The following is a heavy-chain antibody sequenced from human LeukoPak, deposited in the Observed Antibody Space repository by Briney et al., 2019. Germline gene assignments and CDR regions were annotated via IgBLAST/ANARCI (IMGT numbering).Heavy chain of an antibody. CDR1: GYTFTGYY. D-gene: IGHD2-15*01. CDR2: INPNSGGT. Sequence: ASVKVSCKASGYTFTGYYMHWVRQAPGQGLEWMGRINPNSGGTNYAQKFQGRVTMTRDTSISTAYMELSSLRSEDTAVYYCARAKGLVAATPVYWGQGTLVTVSS. CDR3: ARAKGLVAATPVY. J-gene: IGHJ4*02. V-gene: IGHV1-2*06.